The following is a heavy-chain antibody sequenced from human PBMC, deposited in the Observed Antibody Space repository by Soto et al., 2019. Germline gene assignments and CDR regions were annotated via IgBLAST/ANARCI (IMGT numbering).Heavy chain of an antibody. CDR2: IIPIFGTA. Sequence: SVKVSCKASGGTFSSYAISWVRQAPGQGLEWMGGIIPIFGTANYAQKFQGRVTITADKSTSTAYMELSSLRSEDTAVYYCARDSSGCISTSCWFDPWGQGTLVTVSS. V-gene: IGHV1-69*06. CDR1: GGTFSSYA. CDR3: ARDSSGCISTSCWFDP. D-gene: IGHD2-2*01. J-gene: IGHJ5*02.